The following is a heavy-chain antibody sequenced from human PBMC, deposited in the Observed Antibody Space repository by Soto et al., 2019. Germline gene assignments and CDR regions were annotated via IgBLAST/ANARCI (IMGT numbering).Heavy chain of an antibody. D-gene: IGHD4-17*01. V-gene: IGHV2-70*01. J-gene: IGHJ6*02. CDR3: ARTTTVTTDYYYYGMDV. Sequence: SGPTLVNPTQTLTLTRTFSGFSLSTSGMCVSWIRQPPGKALEWLALIDWDDDKYYSTSLKTRLTISKDTSKNQVVLTMTNMDPVDTATYYCARTTTVTTDYYYYGMDVWGQGTTVTVSS. CDR2: IDWDDDK. CDR1: GFSLSTSGMC.